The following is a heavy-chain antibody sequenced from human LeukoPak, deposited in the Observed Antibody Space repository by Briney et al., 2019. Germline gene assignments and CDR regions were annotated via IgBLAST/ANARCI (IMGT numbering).Heavy chain of an antibody. CDR3: AKDRGY. CDR1: GFTFSSYS. Sequence: SGGSLRLSCAASGFTFSSYSMNWVRQAPGKGLEWVSYISSASGSIYYADSVKGRFTISRDNAKNSLFLQMNSLRAEDTAVYYCAKDRGYWGQGTLVTVSS. V-gene: IGHV3-48*04. J-gene: IGHJ4*02. CDR2: ISSASGSI.